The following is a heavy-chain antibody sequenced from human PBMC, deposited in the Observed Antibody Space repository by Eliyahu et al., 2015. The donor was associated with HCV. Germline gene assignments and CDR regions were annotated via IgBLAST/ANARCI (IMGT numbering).Heavy chain of an antibody. CDR2: INPWWKP. Sequence: QVQLQQWGAGLLKPSETLSLTCAVYGGSFSGYYWSWIRQPPGKGLEWIGEINPWWKPQHPPSLKSRVTISVDTSKNQFSLKLSSVTAADTAVYYCARGHPYTAMVWGQGTLVTVSS. D-gene: IGHD5-18*01. CDR3: ARGHPYTAMV. J-gene: IGHJ4*02. CDR1: GGSFSGYY. V-gene: IGHV4-34*01.